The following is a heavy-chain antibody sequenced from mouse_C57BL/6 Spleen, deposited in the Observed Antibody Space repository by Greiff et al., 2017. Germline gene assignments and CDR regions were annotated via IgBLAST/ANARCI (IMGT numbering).Heavy chain of an antibody. V-gene: IGHV1-59*01. CDR1: GYTFTSYW. CDR2: IDPSDSYT. D-gene: IGHD1-1*01. Sequence: VQLQQSGAELVRPGTSVKLSCKASGYTFTSYWMHWVKQRPGQGLEWIGVIDPSDSYTNYNQKFKGKATLTVDTSSSTAYMQLSSLTSEDSAVYYCASPYYYGSTWYFDVWGTGTTVTVSS. J-gene: IGHJ1*03. CDR3: ASPYYYGSTWYFDV.